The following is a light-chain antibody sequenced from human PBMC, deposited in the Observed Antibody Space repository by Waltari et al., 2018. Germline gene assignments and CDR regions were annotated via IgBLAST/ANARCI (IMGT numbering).Light chain of an antibody. J-gene: IGKJ4*01. CDR3: QQRSNWPPLT. Sequence: EIVLRQSPAILSLSPWARATLSCRARLSVSSYLAWYQQKPGHAPRLLIYDASNRATGIPAMFSGSGSGTDFTLTISSLELEEFAVNFCQQRSNWPPLTFGGGTKVEIK. CDR1: LSVSSY. V-gene: IGKV3-11*01. CDR2: DAS.